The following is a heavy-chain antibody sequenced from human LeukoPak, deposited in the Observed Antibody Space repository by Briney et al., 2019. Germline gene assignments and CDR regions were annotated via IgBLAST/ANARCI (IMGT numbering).Heavy chain of an antibody. CDR2: INPSGGST. D-gene: IGHD6-6*01. J-gene: IGHJ4*02. CDR3: ARDPVDQTEYSSSGDLDY. Sequence: GASVKVSSKASGYTFTSYYMHRVRQAPGQGLEWMGIINPSGGSTSYAQKFQGRVTMTRDTSTSTVYMELSSLRSEDTAVYYCARDPVDQTEYSSSGDLDYWGQGTLVTVSS. CDR1: GYTFTSYY. V-gene: IGHV1-46*01.